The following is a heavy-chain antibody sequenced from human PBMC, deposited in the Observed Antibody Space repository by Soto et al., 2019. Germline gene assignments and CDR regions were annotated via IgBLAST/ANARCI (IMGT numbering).Heavy chain of an antibody. V-gene: IGHV3-23*01. CDR3: AKVKYSSGSGTFDF. Sequence: PGGSLRLSCAASGFIFSNYAMNWVRQAPGKGLEWVSAIDSSGDGTYYADSVKGRFTISRDNSKSTLYLQMNSLRADDTAVYYCAKVKYSSGSGTFDFWGQGTLVTVS. D-gene: IGHD6-19*01. J-gene: IGHJ4*02. CDR1: GFIFSNYA. CDR2: IDSSGDGT.